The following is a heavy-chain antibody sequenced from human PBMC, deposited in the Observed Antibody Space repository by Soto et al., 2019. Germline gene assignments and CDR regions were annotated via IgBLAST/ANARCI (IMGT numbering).Heavy chain of an antibody. CDR1: DDSINSDKYY. D-gene: IGHD3-9*01. CDR2: IYYRGNA. CDR3: ARLEGLATISYYFDF. J-gene: IGHJ4*02. V-gene: IGHV4-39*01. Sequence: QLQLQESGPGLVKPSETLSLTCSVSDDSINSDKYYWGWIRQPPGKGLEWIGSIYYRGNAYYNPSLQNRVTISLDKSKSQFSLKLNSVTAADSAVYFCARLEGLATISYYFDFWGPGALGTVSS.